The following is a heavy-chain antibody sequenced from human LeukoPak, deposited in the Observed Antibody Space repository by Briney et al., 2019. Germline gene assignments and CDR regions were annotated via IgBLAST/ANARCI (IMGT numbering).Heavy chain of an antibody. CDR3: ARAESSIVLMVYAIHYMDV. J-gene: IGHJ6*03. V-gene: IGHV3-21*01. D-gene: IGHD2-8*01. Sequence: PGGSLRLSCAASGFPFSSYSMNWVRQAPGKRLEWVSSISSSSGYIYYADSVKGRFTISRDNAKNSLYLQMNSLRAEDTAVYYCARAESSIVLMVYAIHYMDVWGKGTTVTVSS. CDR1: GFPFSSYS. CDR2: ISSSSGYI.